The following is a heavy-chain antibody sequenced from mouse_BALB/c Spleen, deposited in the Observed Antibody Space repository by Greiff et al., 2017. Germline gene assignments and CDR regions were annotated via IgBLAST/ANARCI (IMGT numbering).Heavy chain of an antibody. V-gene: IGHV5-6-5*01. CDR3: AREGLRRDPSYWYFDV. CDR2: ISSGGST. CDR1: GFTFSSYA. J-gene: IGHJ1*01. Sequence: EVQWVESGGGLVKPGGSLKLSCAASGFTFSSYAMSWVRQTPEKRLEWVASISSGGSTYYPDSVKGRFTISRDNARNILYLQMSSLRSEDTAMYYCAREGLRRDPSYWYFDVWGAGTTVTVSS. D-gene: IGHD2-4*01.